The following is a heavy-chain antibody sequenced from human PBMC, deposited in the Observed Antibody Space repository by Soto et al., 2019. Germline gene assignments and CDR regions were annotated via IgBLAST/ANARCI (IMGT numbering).Heavy chain of an antibody. V-gene: IGHV1-18*01. CDR1: GYTLTSYG. CDR3: ARDWGRYDYIWGSYRLDAFDI. CDR2: ISAYNGNT. D-gene: IGHD3-16*02. J-gene: IGHJ3*02. Sequence: ASVKVCCKASGYTLTSYGISWVRQAKEQGLEWMGWISAYNGNTNYAQKLQGRVTMTTDTSTSTAYMELRSLRSDDTAVYYCARDWGRYDYIWGSYRLDAFDIWGQGTMVTVSS.